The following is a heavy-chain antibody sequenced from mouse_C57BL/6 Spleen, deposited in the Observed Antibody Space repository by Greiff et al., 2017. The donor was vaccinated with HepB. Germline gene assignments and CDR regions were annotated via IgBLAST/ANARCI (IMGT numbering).Heavy chain of an antibody. CDR1: GFTFSSYA. Sequence: EVQVVESGGGLVKPGGSLKLSCAASGFTFSSYAMSWVRQTPDKRLEWVATISDGGSYTYYPDNVKGRFTISRDNAKNNLYLQMRHLKSEDTAMFYVARVKSTLLRWHFDVWGAGTTVTVSS. CDR2: ISDGGSYT. CDR3: ARVKSTLLRWHFDV. J-gene: IGHJ1*01. D-gene: IGHD1-2*01. V-gene: IGHV5-4*01.